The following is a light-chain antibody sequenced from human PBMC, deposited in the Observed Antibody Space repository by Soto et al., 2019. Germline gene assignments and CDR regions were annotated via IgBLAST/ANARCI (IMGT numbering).Light chain of an antibody. CDR1: QGISNY. J-gene: IGKJ5*01. CDR2: GAS. Sequence: DIQMTQSPSSLSASVGDRVTITCRASQGISNYLAWYQQKPGKVPKLLIYGASTLQSGVPSRFRGSRSGTDFILTISSLQPEDVATYYCQNYNSAPITFDQGTRLEIK. V-gene: IGKV1-27*01. CDR3: QNYNSAPIT.